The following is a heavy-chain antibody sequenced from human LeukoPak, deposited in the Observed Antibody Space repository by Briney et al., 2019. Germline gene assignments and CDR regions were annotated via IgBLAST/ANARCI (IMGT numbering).Heavy chain of an antibody. D-gene: IGHD3-22*01. CDR2: ISSNGGST. V-gene: IGHV3-64D*06. J-gene: IGHJ4*02. CDR1: GFTFSSYA. CDR3: VNRGGLLLYFIY. Sequence: GGSLRLSCSASGFTFSSYAMYWARQAPGKGLEYVSGISSNGGSTYYADSVKGRFTISRDNSKNTLYLQMSSLRAEDTAVYYCVNRGGLLLYFIYWGQGTLVTVSS.